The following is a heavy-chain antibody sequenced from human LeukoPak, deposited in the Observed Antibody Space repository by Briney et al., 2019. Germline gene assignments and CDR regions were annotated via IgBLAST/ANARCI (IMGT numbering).Heavy chain of an antibody. D-gene: IGHD3-22*01. Sequence: GGSLRLSCAASGLTFSGYWMHWVRQVPGKGLAWVSRINNDGSTTNYADSVKGRFTISRDNAENTLYLQMDSLRAEDTAIYYCARGHETYYYDSSGYFWGQGTLVTVSS. CDR2: INNDGSTT. CDR3: ARGHETYYYDSSGYF. CDR1: GLTFSGYW. V-gene: IGHV3-74*01. J-gene: IGHJ4*02.